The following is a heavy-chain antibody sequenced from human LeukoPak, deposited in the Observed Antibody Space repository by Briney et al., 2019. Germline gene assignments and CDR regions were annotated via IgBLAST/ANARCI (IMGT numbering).Heavy chain of an antibody. CDR3: AGEMSSLEGGYYSFYMGV. D-gene: IGHD1-1*01. V-gene: IGHV4-59*01. CDR2: IYDSGST. J-gene: IGHJ6*03. CDR1: GGSISFFY. Sequence: SETLSLTCTVSGGSISFFYWSWIRQPPGKGLEWIGYIYDSGSTNYNPSLKSRVTISVDTSKKQFSLKLSAVTAADTAGYYCAGEMSSLEGGYYSFYMGVWGKGTTVTISS.